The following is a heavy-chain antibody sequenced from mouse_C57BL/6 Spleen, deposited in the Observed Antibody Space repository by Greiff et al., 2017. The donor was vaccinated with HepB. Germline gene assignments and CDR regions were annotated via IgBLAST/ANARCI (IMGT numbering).Heavy chain of an antibody. D-gene: IGHD2-1*01. CDR2: IDPSDSYT. V-gene: IGHV1-59*01. CDR1: GYTFTSYW. Sequence: QVQLQQPGAELVRPGTSVKLSCKASGYTFTSYWMHWVKQRPGQGLEWIGVIDPSDSYTNYNQKFKGKATLTVDTSSSTAYMQLSSLTSEDSAVYYCARRNYYGNLPDYWGQGTTLTVSS. J-gene: IGHJ2*01. CDR3: ARRNYYGNLPDY.